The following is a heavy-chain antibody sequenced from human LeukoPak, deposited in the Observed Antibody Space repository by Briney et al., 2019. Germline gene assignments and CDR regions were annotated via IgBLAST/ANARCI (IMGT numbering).Heavy chain of an antibody. CDR3: ARDRLLWSLDY. J-gene: IGHJ4*02. V-gene: IGHV3-48*01. Sequence: PGGSLRLSCAASGFTFSSYTMNWVRQPPGKGLEWVSNIGTSSTTIYYADSVKGRFTISRDNAKNSLYLQMNSLRADDTAVYYCARDRLLWSLDYWGQGTLVTVSS. CDR1: GFTFSSYT. D-gene: IGHD2-21*01. CDR2: IGTSSTTI.